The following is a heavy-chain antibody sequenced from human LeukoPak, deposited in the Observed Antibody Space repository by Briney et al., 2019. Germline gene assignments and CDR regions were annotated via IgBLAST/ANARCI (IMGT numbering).Heavy chain of an antibody. V-gene: IGHV3-23*01. D-gene: IGHD3-22*01. CDR1: GFTFSSYA. J-gene: IGHJ4*02. CDR3: AKDYYDSSGYYSRLLFDY. Sequence: GGSLRLSCAASGFTFSSYAMSWVRQAPGKGLEWVSAISGSGGSTYYADSVKGRFTIPRDNSKNTLYLQMNSLRAEDTAVYYCAKDYYDSSGYYSRLLFDYWGQGTLVTVSS. CDR2: ISGSGGST.